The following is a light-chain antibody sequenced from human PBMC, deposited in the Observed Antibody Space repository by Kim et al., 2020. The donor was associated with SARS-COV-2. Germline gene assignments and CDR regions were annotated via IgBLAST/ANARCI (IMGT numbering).Light chain of an antibody. Sequence: ETVMTQSPATLSVSPGERATLSCRASQSIRSNLAWYQQKPGQAPRLLIYDASRRATGIPGRISGSGSGTEFTLTISSLQSEDSAVYYCQQYHDWPPITFGQGTRLEIK. CDR2: DAS. V-gene: IGKV3-15*01. J-gene: IGKJ5*01. CDR3: QQYHDWPPIT. CDR1: QSIRSN.